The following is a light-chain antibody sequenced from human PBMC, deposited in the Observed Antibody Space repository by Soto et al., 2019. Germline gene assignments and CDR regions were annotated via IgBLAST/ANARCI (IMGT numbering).Light chain of an antibody. CDR3: QKYNSAPPWT. CDR2: AAS. CDR1: QGISNY. J-gene: IGKJ1*01. Sequence: DIQMTQSPSSLSASVGDRVTITCRASQGISNYLAWYQQKPGKVPKLLMYAASSLQSGVPSRFRGSGSGTDFTLTISSLQPEDVATYYWQKYNSAPPWTFGQGTKVEIK. V-gene: IGKV1-27*01.